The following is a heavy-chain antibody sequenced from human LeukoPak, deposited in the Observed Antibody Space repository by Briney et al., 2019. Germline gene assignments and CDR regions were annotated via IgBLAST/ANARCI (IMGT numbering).Heavy chain of an antibody. CDR1: GGSLSSYY. J-gene: IGHJ3*02. D-gene: IGHD3-10*01. V-gene: IGHV4-59*01. CDR3: ARGGMGRRAFDI. CDR2: IYYSGST. Sequence: SETLSLTCTVSGGSLSSYYWSWIRQHPGKGLEWIGYIYYSGSTNYNPSLKSRVTISVDTSKNQFSLKLSSVTAADTAVYYCARGGMGRRAFDIWGQGTRVTVSA.